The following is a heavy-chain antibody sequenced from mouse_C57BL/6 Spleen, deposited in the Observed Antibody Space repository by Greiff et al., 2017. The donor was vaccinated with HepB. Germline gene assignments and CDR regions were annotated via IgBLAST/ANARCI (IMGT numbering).Heavy chain of an antibody. J-gene: IGHJ1*03. V-gene: IGHV1-55*01. CDR2: IYPGSGST. CDR3: ARSRRDYGSSYGYFDV. CDR1: GYTFTSYW. D-gene: IGHD1-1*01. Sequence: QVQLKQPGAELVKPGASVKMSCKASGYTFTSYWITWVKQRPGQGLEWIGDIYPGSGSTNYNEKFKSKATLTVDTSSSTAYMQLSSLTSEDSAVYYCARSRRDYGSSYGYFDVWGTGTTVTVSS.